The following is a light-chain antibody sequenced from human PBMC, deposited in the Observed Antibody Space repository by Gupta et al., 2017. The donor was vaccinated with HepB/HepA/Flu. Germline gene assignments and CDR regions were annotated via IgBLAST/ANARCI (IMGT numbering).Light chain of an antibody. CDR3: SSYAGNNIWV. Sequence: QSALTQPPSASGSPGQSVTISCTGTSSDVGNYNYVSWYQQLPGKAPKLMIYEVTNRPSGVPDRFSCSKSGNTASLTVSGLQAEDEADYYCSSYAGNNIWVFGGGTKLTVL. CDR2: EVT. CDR1: SSDVGNYNY. V-gene: IGLV2-8*01. J-gene: IGLJ3*02.